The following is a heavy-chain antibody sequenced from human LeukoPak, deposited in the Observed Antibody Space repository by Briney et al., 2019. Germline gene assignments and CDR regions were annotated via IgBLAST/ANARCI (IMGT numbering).Heavy chain of an antibody. Sequence: GASVKVSCKASGYTFTGFHLHWVRQAPGQGLEWMGRINPNSGDTNYAQRFQGRVTMTRGTSISTAYMELSRLTSDDTAVYYCSTAFGMMDFDYWGQGTLVTVSS. J-gene: IGHJ4*02. CDR3: STAFGMMDFDY. CDR1: GYTFTGFH. D-gene: IGHD3-3*01. CDR2: INPNSGDT. V-gene: IGHV1-2*02.